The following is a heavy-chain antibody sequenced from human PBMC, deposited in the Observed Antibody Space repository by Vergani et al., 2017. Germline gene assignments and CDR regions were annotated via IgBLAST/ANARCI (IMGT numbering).Heavy chain of an antibody. CDR2: IHHSGDT. J-gene: IGHJ6*02. CDR1: DSSIMTNPY. CDR3: ARHRGSGGFFPSSYFYGMDV. D-gene: IGHD3-10*01. V-gene: IGHV4-38-2*01. Sequence: QVQLQESGPGLVKPSETLTLTCDVSDSSIMTNPYWGWFRQSPGNGLGWIGCIHHSGDTHYNSSLKSRVSISIVSSSKFSLRLTSVTAADTAIYYCARHRGSGGFFPSSYFYGMDVWGHGTTVTVSS.